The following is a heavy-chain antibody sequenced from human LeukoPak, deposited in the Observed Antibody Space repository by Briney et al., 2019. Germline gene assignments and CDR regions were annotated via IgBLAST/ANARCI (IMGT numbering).Heavy chain of an antibody. CDR1: GFTFSSYS. CDR3: ARGKGIGVNDY. Sequence: GGSLRLSCAASGFTFSSYSMNWVRQAPGKGLEWVSSISSSSDIYYADPVKGRFTISRDNAKNSLYLQMNSLRAEDTAVYYCARGKGIGVNDYWGQGTLVTVSS. J-gene: IGHJ4*02. D-gene: IGHD3-10*01. CDR2: ISSSSDI. V-gene: IGHV3-21*01.